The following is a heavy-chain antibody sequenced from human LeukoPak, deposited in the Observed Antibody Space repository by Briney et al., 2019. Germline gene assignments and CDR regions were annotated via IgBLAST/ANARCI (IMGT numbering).Heavy chain of an antibody. Sequence: KSSETLSLTCTVSGGSMSSYDWSWIRQPAGKGLEWIGRTYNSGSTNYNPSLKSRVIMSVDTSKNQFSLKLSSVTAADTAVYYCARQHYYGSGSYYFVRGNWFDPWGQGTLVTVSS. CDR3: ARQHYYGSGSYYFVRGNWFDP. V-gene: IGHV4-4*07. CDR2: TYNSGST. J-gene: IGHJ5*02. D-gene: IGHD3-10*01. CDR1: GGSMSSYD.